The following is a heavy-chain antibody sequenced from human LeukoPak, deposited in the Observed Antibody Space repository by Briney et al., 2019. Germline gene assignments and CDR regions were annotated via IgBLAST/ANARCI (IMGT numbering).Heavy chain of an antibody. CDR3: ARSAAAGTFFDY. D-gene: IGHD6-13*01. CDR2: ISSSSSYI. Sequence: GGPLRLSCAASGFTFSSYSMNWVRQAPGKGLEWVSSISSSSSYIYYADSVKGRFTISRDNAKNSLYLQMNSLRAEDTAVYYCARSAAAGTFFDYWGQGTLVTLSS. CDR1: GFTFSSYS. V-gene: IGHV3-21*01. J-gene: IGHJ4*02.